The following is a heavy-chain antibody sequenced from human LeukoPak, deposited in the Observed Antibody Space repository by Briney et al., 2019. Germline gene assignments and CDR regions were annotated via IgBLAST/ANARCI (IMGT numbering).Heavy chain of an antibody. D-gene: IGHD3-22*01. V-gene: IGHV3-23*01. J-gene: IGHJ1*01. CDR2: ISGSGGST. Sequence: HPGGSLRLSCAASGFTFSSYAMSWVRQAPGKGLEWVSAISGSGGSTYYADSVKGRFTISRDNSKNTLYLQMNSLRAEDTAVYYCAKVAGYYYDSSGYYYAEYFQHWGQGTLVTVSS. CDR1: GFTFSSYA. CDR3: AKVAGYYYDSSGYYYAEYFQH.